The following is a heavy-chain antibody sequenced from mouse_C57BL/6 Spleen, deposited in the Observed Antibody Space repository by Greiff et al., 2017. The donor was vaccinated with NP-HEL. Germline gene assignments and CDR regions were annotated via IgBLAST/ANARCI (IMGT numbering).Heavy chain of an antibody. D-gene: IGHD1-1*01. CDR2: INPNNGGT. CDR3: EKSAIRAWFAY. Sequence: VQLQQSGPELVKPGASVKISCKASGYTFTDYYMNWVKQSHGKSLEWIGDINPNNGGTSYNQKFKGKATLTVDKSSSTAYMELRSLTSEDSAVYYCEKSAIRAWFAYWGQGTLVTVAA. V-gene: IGHV1-26*01. J-gene: IGHJ3*01. CDR1: GYTFTDYY.